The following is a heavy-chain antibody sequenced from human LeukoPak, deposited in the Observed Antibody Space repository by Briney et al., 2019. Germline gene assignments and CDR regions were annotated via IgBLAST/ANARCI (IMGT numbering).Heavy chain of an antibody. V-gene: IGHV3-66*01. CDR1: GFSATNNY. J-gene: IGHJ1*01. D-gene: IGHD1-26*01. CDR2: IYSGGRT. Sequence: GGSLRPSCAASGFSATNNYMSWVRQAPGNGLEWVSVIYSGGRTFYADSVKGRFTISRDNSKNTLYLKMNSLRAEDTAVYYCASDSYAPEYFQHWGQGTLVTVSS. CDR3: ASDSYAPEYFQH.